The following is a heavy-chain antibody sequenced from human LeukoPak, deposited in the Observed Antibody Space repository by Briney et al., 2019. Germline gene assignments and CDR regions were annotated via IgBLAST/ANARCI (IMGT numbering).Heavy chain of an antibody. V-gene: IGHV3-7*01. Sequence: GGSLRLSCAASGFTFSSHWMTRARQAPGKGLEWVANIKQDGSEQYYVDSVKGRFTISRDNAKNSLYLQMNSLRAEDTAIYYCARSGPYHLPPRPIDYWGQGTLVTVSS. CDR3: ARSGPYHLPPRPIDY. D-gene: IGHD2-2*01. CDR1: GFTFSSHW. CDR2: IKQDGSEQ. J-gene: IGHJ4*02.